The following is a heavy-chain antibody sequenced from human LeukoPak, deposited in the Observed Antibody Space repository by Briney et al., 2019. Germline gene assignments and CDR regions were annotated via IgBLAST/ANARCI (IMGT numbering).Heavy chain of an antibody. CDR3: ARALPEYYYGSGSYYNTFDY. V-gene: IGHV4-4*07. Sequence: SETLSLTCTVSGGSISSYYWSWIRQPAGKGLEWIGRIYTSGSTNYNPSLKSRVTMSVDTSKNQFSLKPSSVTAADTAVHYCARALPEYYYGSGSYYNTFDYWGQGTLVTVSS. D-gene: IGHD3-10*01. CDR2: IYTSGST. CDR1: GGSISSYY. J-gene: IGHJ4*02.